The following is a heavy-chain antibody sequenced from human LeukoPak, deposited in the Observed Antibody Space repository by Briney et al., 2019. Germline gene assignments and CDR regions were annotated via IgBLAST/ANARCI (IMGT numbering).Heavy chain of an antibody. Sequence: GGSLRLSCAASEFTFTGYTMNWVRQAPGKGLEWVSSISSYSSYIYYADSVKGRFTISRDNAKNSLYLQMNSLRAEDTAVYYCARAVAVDYWGQGTLVTVSS. V-gene: IGHV3-21*01. CDR2: ISSYSSYI. CDR3: ARAVAVDY. CDR1: EFTFTGYT. D-gene: IGHD6-19*01. J-gene: IGHJ4*02.